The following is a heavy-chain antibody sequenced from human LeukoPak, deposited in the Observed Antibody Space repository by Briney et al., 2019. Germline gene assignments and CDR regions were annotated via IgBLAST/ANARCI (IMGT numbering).Heavy chain of an antibody. CDR3: ARHRYSSAWSVVDY. CDR1: GGSISSSSYY. D-gene: IGHD6-19*01. CDR2: IYYSGST. Sequence: KPSETLSLTCTVSGGSISSSSYYWGWIRQPPGKGLEWIGNIYYSGSTNYNPSLKSRVTISVDTSKNQFSLKLTAVTAADTAVYYCARHRYSSAWSVVDYWGQGTLVTVSS. V-gene: IGHV4-61*05. J-gene: IGHJ4*02.